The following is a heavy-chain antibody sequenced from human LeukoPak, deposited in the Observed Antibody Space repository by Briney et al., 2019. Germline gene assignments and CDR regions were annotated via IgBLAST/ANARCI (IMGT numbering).Heavy chain of an antibody. CDR3: ARGGIAAAGTYSMDV. D-gene: IGHD6-13*01. V-gene: IGHV3-11*06. J-gene: IGHJ6*04. CDR1: GFTFSDYY. CDR2: ISSSSSYT. Sequence: GGSLRLSCAASGFTFSDYYMSWIRQAPGKGLEWVSYISSSSSYTNYADSVKGRFTISRDNAKNSLYLQMNSLRAEDTAVYYCARGGIAAAGTYSMDVWGKGTTVTVSS.